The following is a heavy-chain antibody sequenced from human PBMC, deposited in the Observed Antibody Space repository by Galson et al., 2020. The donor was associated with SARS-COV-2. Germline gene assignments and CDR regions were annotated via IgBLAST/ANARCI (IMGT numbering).Heavy chain of an antibody. D-gene: IGHD3-10*01. CDR1: GGSTRSHF. CDR2: VSYSGTT. Sequence: SETLSLTCTVSGGSTRSHFWSWIRQPPGKALEWFGSVSYSGTTRYNPSLRSRVTISLDTSKNHFSLNLTSVTAADTAVYYCARVHSGRLFDYWGQGTLVTVSS. V-gene: IGHV4-59*11. J-gene: IGHJ4*02. CDR3: ARVHSGRLFDY.